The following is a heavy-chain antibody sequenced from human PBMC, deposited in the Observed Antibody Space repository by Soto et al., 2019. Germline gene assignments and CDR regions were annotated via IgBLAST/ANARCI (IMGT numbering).Heavy chain of an antibody. V-gene: IGHV3-48*02. Sequence: EVQLVESGGGLVQPGGSLRLSCAASGFTFSSYSMNWVRQAPGKGLEWVSYISSSSSTIYYADSVKGRFTISRDNAKNSLYLQMYSLRDEDTAVYYCARVGGHGGNSPYFDYWGQGTLVTVSS. J-gene: IGHJ4*02. CDR3: ARVGGHGGNSPYFDY. CDR2: ISSSSSTI. CDR1: GFTFSSYS. D-gene: IGHD2-21*02.